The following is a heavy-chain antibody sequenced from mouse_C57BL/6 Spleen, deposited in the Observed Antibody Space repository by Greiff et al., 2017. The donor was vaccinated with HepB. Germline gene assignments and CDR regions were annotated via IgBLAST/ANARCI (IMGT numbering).Heavy chain of an antibody. CDR3: ARDDLYAMDY. CDR1: GYSITSGYY. V-gene: IGHV3-6*01. Sequence: ESGPGLVKPSQSLSLTCSVTGYSITSGYYWNWIRQFPGNKLEWMGYISYDGSNNYNPSLKNRISITRDTSKNQVFLKLNSVTTEDTATYYCARDDLYAMDYWGQGTSVTVSS. J-gene: IGHJ4*01. CDR2: ISYDGSN.